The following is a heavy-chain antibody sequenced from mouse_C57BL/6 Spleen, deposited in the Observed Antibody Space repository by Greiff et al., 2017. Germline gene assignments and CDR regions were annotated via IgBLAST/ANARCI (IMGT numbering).Heavy chain of an antibody. CDR2: IWWDDDK. CDR1: GFSLSTFGMG. D-gene: IGHD2-5*01. Sequence: QVQLKESGPGILQPSPTLSLSCSSSGFSLSTFGMGVGWIRPPSGKGLEWLAHIWWDDDKYYNPVLKSRLTISKDTSKNQVILKIANVATADTATYYGARIGGYSNCYYFDYWGQGTTLTVSS. CDR3: ARIGGYSNCYYFDY. J-gene: IGHJ2*01. V-gene: IGHV8-8*01.